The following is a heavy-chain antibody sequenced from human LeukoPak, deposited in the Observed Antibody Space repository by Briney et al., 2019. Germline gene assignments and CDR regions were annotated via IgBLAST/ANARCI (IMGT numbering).Heavy chain of an antibody. Sequence: GGSLRLSCAASGFTFSSYGMQWVRQAPGKGLEWVAVIWYDGSNKYYADSVKGRFTISRDNSKNTLYLQMNSLRAEDTAVYYCAASIAAAGDGRIDYWGQGTLVTVSS. CDR1: GFTFSSYG. CDR2: IWYDGSNK. CDR3: AASIAAAGDGRIDY. J-gene: IGHJ4*02. D-gene: IGHD6-13*01. V-gene: IGHV3-33*01.